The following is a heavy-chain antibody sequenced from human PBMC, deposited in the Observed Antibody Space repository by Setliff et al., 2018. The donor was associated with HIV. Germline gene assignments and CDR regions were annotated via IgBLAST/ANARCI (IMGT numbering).Heavy chain of an antibody. CDR2: ITHDGSSK. D-gene: IGHD6-6*01. CDR1: GFTFSSYT. CDR3: ARGISARPGAPGNWFDP. J-gene: IGHJ5*02. Sequence: GGSLRLSCAASGFTFSSYTMHWVRQAPGKGLEWVAVITHDGSSKYYADSVKGRFTISRDNSKNTLYLQMNSPRADDTAVYYCARGISARPGAPGNWFDPWGQGTLVTVSS. V-gene: IGHV3-30*01.